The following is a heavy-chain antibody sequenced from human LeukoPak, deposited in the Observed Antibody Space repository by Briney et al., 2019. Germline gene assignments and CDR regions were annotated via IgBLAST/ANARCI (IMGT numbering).Heavy chain of an antibody. J-gene: IGHJ4*02. Sequence: GASVKVSCKASGYTFTVYYMHWVRQAPGQGLEWMGWINPNSGGTNYAQKFQGRVTMTRDTSISTAYMELSRLRSDDTAVYYCARDLDYYDSSGYYPFWGQGTLVTVSS. D-gene: IGHD3-22*01. CDR1: GYTFTVYY. CDR2: INPNSGGT. CDR3: ARDLDYYDSSGYYPF. V-gene: IGHV1-2*02.